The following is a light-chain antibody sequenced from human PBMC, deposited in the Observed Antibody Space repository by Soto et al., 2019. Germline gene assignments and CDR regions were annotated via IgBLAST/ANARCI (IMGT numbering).Light chain of an antibody. Sequence: DIQMTQSPSSLSASVGDRVTITCRASQSVASYLNWYQQKPGKAPKLLIFAASTLQSGVPSRFSGSGSGTDFTLIISSLQPEDSATYYCQQSYSTPRTLGQGTKVEIK. CDR2: AAS. V-gene: IGKV1-39*01. CDR3: QQSYSTPRT. J-gene: IGKJ1*01. CDR1: QSVASY.